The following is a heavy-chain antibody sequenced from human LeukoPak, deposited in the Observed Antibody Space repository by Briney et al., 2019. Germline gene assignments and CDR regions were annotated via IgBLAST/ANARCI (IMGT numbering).Heavy chain of an antibody. CDR1: GGSISSYY. CDR2: IYYSGST. V-gene: IGHV4-59*12. J-gene: IGHJ3*02. Sequence: SETLSLTCTVSGGSISSYYWSWIRQPPGKGLEWIGYIYYSGSTYYNPSLKSRVTISVDTPKNQFSLKLSSVTAADTAVYYCARDGGLVVPAAPNAFDIWGQGTMVTVSS. D-gene: IGHD2-2*01. CDR3: ARDGGLVVPAAPNAFDI.